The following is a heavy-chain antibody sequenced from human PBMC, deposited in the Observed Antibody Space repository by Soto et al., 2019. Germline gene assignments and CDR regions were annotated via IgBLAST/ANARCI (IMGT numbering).Heavy chain of an antibody. Sequence: GSLLLSCAASGFTFSSYAMSWVRQAPGKGLEWVSAISGSGGSTYYADSVKGRFTISRDNSKNTLYLQMNSLRAEDTAVYYCANVTRVDSSGYYGSGDAFDIWGQGTMVTVSS. CDR1: GFTFSSYA. CDR3: ANVTRVDSSGYYGSGDAFDI. CDR2: ISGSGGST. V-gene: IGHV3-23*01. J-gene: IGHJ3*02. D-gene: IGHD3-22*01.